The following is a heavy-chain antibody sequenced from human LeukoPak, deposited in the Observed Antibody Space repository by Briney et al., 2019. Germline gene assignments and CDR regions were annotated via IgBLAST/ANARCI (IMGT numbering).Heavy chain of an antibody. D-gene: IGHD3-16*01. CDR2: IKQDGSEK. Sequence: GGSLRLSCAASGFTFSSYWMSWVRQAPGKGLEWVANIKQDGSEKYYVDSVKGRFTISRDNAKNSLYLQMNSLRAEDTAVYYCARKEVMPIRYFDYRGQGTLVTVSS. CDR1: GFTFSSYW. CDR3: ARKEVMPIRYFDY. J-gene: IGHJ4*02. V-gene: IGHV3-7*03.